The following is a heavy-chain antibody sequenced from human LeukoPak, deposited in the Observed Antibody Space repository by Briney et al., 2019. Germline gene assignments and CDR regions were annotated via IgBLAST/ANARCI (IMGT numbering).Heavy chain of an antibody. CDR1: GGSVSSGSYY. V-gene: IGHV4-61*01. D-gene: IGHD3-10*01. J-gene: IGHJ4*02. CDR3: ARDRGFGEFFDY. CDR2: IYYSGST. Sequence: SETLSLTCTVSGGSVSSGSYYWRWIRQPPGKGLEWIGYIYYSGSTNYNPSLKSRVTISVDTSKNQFSLKLSSVTAADTAVYYCARDRGFGEFFDYWGQGTLVTVSS.